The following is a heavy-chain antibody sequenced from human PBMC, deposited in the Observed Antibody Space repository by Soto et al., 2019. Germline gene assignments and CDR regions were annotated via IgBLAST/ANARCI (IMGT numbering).Heavy chain of an antibody. CDR2: ISYDGSNK. D-gene: IGHD6-19*01. V-gene: IGHV3-30*18. CDR1: GFTFSNYG. CDR3: AKYPGYNSGWYSIDY. J-gene: IGHJ4*02. Sequence: GGSLRLSCAASGFTFSNYGMHWVRQAPGKGLEWVAVISYDGSNKYYADSVKGRFTISRDNSKNTLYLQMNSLRVEDTAMYYCAKYPGYNSGWYSIDYWGQGTLVTVSS.